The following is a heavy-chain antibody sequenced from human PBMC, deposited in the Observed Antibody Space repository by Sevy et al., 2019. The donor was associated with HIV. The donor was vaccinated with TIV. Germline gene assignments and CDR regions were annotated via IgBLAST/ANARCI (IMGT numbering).Heavy chain of an antibody. CDR2: IWYDGSNK. D-gene: IGHD1-26*01. J-gene: IGHJ3*02. V-gene: IGHV3-33*08. CDR3: ASVAFTSIIVGAIRKGAFDI. CDR1: GFTFSSYG. Sequence: GESLKISCAASGFTFSSYGMHWVRQAPGKGLEWVAVIWYDGSNKYYADSVKGRFTISRDNSKNTLYLQMNSLRAEDTAVYYCASVAFTSIIVGAIRKGAFDIWGQGTMVTVSS.